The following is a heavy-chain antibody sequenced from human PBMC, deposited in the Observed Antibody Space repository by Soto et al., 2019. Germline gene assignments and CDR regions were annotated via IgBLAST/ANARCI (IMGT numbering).Heavy chain of an antibody. CDR3: AREAGYYDSSGYYYSTDAFDI. CDR2: ISSSGSTI. J-gene: IGHJ3*02. CDR1: GFTFSSYE. Sequence: GGSLRLSCAASGFTFSSYEMNWVRQAPGKGLEWVSYISSSGSTIYYADSVKGRFTISRDNAKNSLYLQMNSLRAEDTAVYYCAREAGYYDSSGYYYSTDAFDIWGQGTIVTVSS. V-gene: IGHV3-48*03. D-gene: IGHD3-22*01.